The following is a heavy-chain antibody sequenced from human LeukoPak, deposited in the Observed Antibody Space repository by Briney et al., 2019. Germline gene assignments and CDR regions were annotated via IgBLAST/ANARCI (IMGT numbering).Heavy chain of an antibody. J-gene: IGHJ4*02. CDR3: ARHPCDRVFFDY. CDR2: IYHGGST. CDR1: GHSISRGYY. Sequence: PSETLSLTCAVSGHSISRGYYWGWIRQAPGKGLEWIGSIYHGGSTQYNPSLGSRLIISVDTSKNQFTLKLSSVTAADTAVYFCARHPCDRVFFDYWGQGTLVTVSS. V-gene: IGHV4-38-2*01. D-gene: IGHD2-21*01.